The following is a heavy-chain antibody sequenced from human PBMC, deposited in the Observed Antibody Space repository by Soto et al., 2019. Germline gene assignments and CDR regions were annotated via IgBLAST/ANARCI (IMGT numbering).Heavy chain of an antibody. CDR1: GFTFSSYA. J-gene: IGHJ4*02. Sequence: GGSLRLSCAASGFTFSSYAMSWVRQAPGKGLEWVSAISGSGGSTYYADSVKGRFTISRDNSKNTLYLQMNSLRAEDTAVYYCAKGGVYNWNYGGFDYWGQGTLVTVSS. CDR2: ISGSGGST. D-gene: IGHD1-7*01. CDR3: AKGGVYNWNYGGFDY. V-gene: IGHV3-23*01.